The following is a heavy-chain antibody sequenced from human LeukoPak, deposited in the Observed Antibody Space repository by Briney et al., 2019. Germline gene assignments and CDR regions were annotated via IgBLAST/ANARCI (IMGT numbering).Heavy chain of an antibody. D-gene: IGHD2-2*01. CDR1: GFTFSTYA. V-gene: IGHV3-23*01. J-gene: IGHJ4*02. Sequence: PGGSLRLSCAVSGFTFSTYAMSWVRQAPGKGLEWVSVISGSGGSTYYADSVKGRFTISRDTSKNTLYLQMNSLRAEDTAVYYCARGTVVPAANFDYWGQGTLVTVSS. CDR2: ISGSGGST. CDR3: ARGTVVPAANFDY.